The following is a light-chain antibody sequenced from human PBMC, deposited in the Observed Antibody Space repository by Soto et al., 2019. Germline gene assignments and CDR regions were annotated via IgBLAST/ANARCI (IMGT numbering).Light chain of an antibody. CDR2: DTS. Sequence: EIVLTQSPATLSLSPGERATLSCRASQSASTYLAWYQQKPGQAPRLLIFDTSNRATGIPARFSGSGSGTDFTLTISSLEPEDFAVYYCQQRSNWPPITFGQGTRLEIK. CDR1: QSASTY. J-gene: IGKJ5*01. CDR3: QQRSNWPPIT. V-gene: IGKV3-11*01.